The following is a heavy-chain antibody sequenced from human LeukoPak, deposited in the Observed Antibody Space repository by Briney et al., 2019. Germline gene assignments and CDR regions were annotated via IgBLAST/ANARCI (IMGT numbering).Heavy chain of an antibody. J-gene: IGHJ3*02. D-gene: IGHD3-22*01. Sequence: GASVKVSCKASGYIFTSYYMYWVRQAPGQGLEWMGIINPSGGSIRYAQKFQGRVTMTRDTSTSTVYMELSSLRSEDTAVYYRARGRNYYDSSRYYYEGDAFDIWGQGTMVTVSS. CDR2: INPSGGSI. CDR1: GYIFTSYY. V-gene: IGHV1-46*01. CDR3: ARGRNYYDSSRYYYEGDAFDI.